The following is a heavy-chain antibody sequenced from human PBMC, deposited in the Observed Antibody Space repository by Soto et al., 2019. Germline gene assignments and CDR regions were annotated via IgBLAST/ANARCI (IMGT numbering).Heavy chain of an antibody. J-gene: IGHJ3*02. V-gene: IGHV4-31*03. CDR2: IYYSGRT. CDR1: GGSITSGGYY. Sequence: QVQLQESGPGLVKPSQTLSLTCTVSGGSITSGGYYWSWIRQHPGKGLEWIGYIYYSGRTYYNPSLKSRVTISVDTSKNQFSLKLSSVTAADTAVYYCARDGTTYYYDSSGYYMHAFDIWGQGTMVTVSS. D-gene: IGHD3-22*01. CDR3: ARDGTTYYYDSSGYYMHAFDI.